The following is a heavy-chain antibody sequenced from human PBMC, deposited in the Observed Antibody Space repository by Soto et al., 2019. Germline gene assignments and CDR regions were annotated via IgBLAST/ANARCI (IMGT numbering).Heavy chain of an antibody. J-gene: IGHJ6*02. Sequence: GASVKVSCKASGYTFTGYYMHWVRQAPGQGLEWMGWINPNSGGTNYAQKFHGRVTMTRDMSISTAYMALSRRRYDDPAVYYCAIGGDVVGASYYYYYYGMDDWGQGTTVTVSS. CDR3: AIGGDVVGASYYYYYYGMDD. D-gene: IGHD1-26*01. CDR2: INPNSGGT. CDR1: GYTFTGYY. V-gene: IGHV1-2*02.